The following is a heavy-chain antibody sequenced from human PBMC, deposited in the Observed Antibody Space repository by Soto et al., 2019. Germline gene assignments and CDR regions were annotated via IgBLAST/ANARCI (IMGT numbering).Heavy chain of an antibody. CDR1: GYSFTNYW. CDR2: IYPGDSET. V-gene: IGHV5-51*01. CDR3: AIRGASQWLKF. D-gene: IGHD6-19*01. J-gene: IGHJ4*02. Sequence: PGESLKISCKGSGYSFTNYWIGWVRQMPGKDLEWIGIIYPGDSETRYSPSFQGQVTISADKSISTAYLQWSSLKASDTAIYYCAIRGASQWLKFWGQGTLVTVSS.